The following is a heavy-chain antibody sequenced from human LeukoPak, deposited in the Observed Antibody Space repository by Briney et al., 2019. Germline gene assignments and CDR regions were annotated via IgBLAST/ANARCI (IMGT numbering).Heavy chain of an antibody. CDR3: GAYGWFDP. CDR2: ISDNGGNT. V-gene: IGHV3-23*01. J-gene: IGHJ5*02. Sequence: GGSLRLSCAASGLTFSIYGMGWVRQAPGKGLEWVSSISDNGGNTYYADSAKGRFTISRDNSKNTLYLQMTSLRAEDTALYGSGAYGWFDPWGQGTLVTVSS. CDR1: GLTFSIYG. D-gene: IGHD3-10*01.